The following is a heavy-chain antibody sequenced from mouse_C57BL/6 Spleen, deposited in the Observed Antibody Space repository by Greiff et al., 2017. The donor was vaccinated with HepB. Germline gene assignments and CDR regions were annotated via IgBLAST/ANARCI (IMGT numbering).Heavy chain of an antibody. CDR3: ARECDYDERLAY. J-gene: IGHJ3*01. Sequence: VQGVESGPGLVQPSQSLSITCTVSGFSLTSYGVHWVRQSPGKGLEWLGVIWSGGSTDYNAAFISRLSISKDNSKSQVFFKMNSLQADDTAIYYCARECDYDERLAYWGQGTLVTVSA. D-gene: IGHD2-4*01. V-gene: IGHV2-2*01. CDR2: IWSGGST. CDR1: GFSLTSYG.